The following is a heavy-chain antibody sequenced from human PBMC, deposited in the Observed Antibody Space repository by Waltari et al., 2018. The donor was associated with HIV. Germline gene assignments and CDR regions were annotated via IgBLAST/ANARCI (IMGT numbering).Heavy chain of an antibody. CDR3: ARILGSSWYNWIDP. CDR1: GGNSSSYA. CDR2: IIPVFGTA. D-gene: IGHD6-13*01. Sequence: QVQLVQSGAEVKKPGSSVKVSCRASGGNSSSYAITWVRQAPGQALEWMGGIIPVFGTANYAQKFQGRVTITADESTSTAYMDLRSLTSEDTAVYYCARILGSSWYNWIDPWGQGTLVTVSS. J-gene: IGHJ5*02. V-gene: IGHV1-69*12.